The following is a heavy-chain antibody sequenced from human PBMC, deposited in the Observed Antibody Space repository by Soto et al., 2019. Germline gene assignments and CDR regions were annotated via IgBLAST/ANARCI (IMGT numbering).Heavy chain of an antibody. Sequence: QVQLVQSGAEVKKPGSSVKVSCKASGGTFSSYAISWVRQAPGQGLEWMGGIIPIFGTANYAQKFQGRVTINADESTSTAYMELSSLRSEDTAVYYCASWVECISTSCYGWHAFDIWGQGTMVTVSS. CDR1: GGTFSSYA. CDR3: ASWVECISTSCYGWHAFDI. D-gene: IGHD2-2*01. V-gene: IGHV1-69*12. CDR2: IIPIFGTA. J-gene: IGHJ3*02.